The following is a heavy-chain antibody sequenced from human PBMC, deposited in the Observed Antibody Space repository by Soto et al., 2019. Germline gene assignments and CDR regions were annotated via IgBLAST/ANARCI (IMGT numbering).Heavy chain of an antibody. CDR2: ISSGSNYI. CDR1: GFTFSSYT. J-gene: IGHJ4*02. D-gene: IGHD5-18*01. V-gene: IGHV3-21*01. CDR3: ARGYGSADY. Sequence: EVQLVESGGGLVKPGGSLRLSCAASGFTFSSYTMNWVRQAPDKGLEWVSSISSGSNYIYYADSVKGRFTISRDNAKNALYLQMNSLRAEDTDVYYCARGYGSADYWGQGTLVTVSS.